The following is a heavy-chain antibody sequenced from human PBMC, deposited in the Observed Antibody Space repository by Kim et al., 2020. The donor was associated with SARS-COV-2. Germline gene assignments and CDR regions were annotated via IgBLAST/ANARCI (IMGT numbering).Heavy chain of an antibody. CDR3: ARDNAVFLHLDY. CDR1: GFTFSSYS. CDR2: ISSSSSYI. J-gene: IGHJ4*02. Sequence: GGSLRLSCAASGFTFSSYSMNWVRQAPGKGLEWVSSISSSSSYIYYADSVKGRFTISRDNAKNSLYLQMNSLRAEDTAVYYCARDNAVFLHLDYWGQGTLVTVSS. V-gene: IGHV3-21*01. D-gene: IGHD6-19*01.